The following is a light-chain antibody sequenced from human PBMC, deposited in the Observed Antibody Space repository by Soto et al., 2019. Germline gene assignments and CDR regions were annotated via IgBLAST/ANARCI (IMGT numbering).Light chain of an antibody. J-gene: IGKJ2*01. CDR2: GAS. CDR1: QSVTSTY. CDR3: QQSGSSPRYT. Sequence: ESVLTQSPGTLSLSPGERATLSCRASQSVTSTYLAWYQQKPGQPPRLLIYGASSRATDIPDRFSGSGSGTDFTLTISRLEPEDFAVYYCQQSGSSPRYTFGQGTKLEIK. V-gene: IGKV3-20*01.